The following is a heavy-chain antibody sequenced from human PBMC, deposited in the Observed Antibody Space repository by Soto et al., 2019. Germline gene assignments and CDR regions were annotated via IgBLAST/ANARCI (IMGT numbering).Heavy chain of an antibody. CDR1: GASISSYS. J-gene: IGHJ4*02. CDR3: AAGNDY. V-gene: IGHV4-59*01. D-gene: IGHD6-13*01. Sequence: SETLSLTCSVSGASISSYSWNWILQSPGKGLERIGNIHYSGTTKYNPPLESRDIISVDTSKNQFSLKLSSVTAADTAIYYCAAGNDYWGQGTLVTVS. CDR2: IHYSGTT.